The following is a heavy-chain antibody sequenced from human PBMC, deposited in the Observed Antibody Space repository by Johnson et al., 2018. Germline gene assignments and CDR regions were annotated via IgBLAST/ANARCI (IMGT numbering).Heavy chain of an antibody. CDR3: AGLWGATDPFDI. CDR2: IYPGDSDI. D-gene: IGHD5-18*01. Sequence: EVQLVESGAEVKKPGESLKISCKGSGYSFTTYWIGWVRQMPGKGLEWMGIIYPGDSDICYIPSFPAQIAIPADKSLSTAYLQGGSLTAADTAMDIFAGLWGATDPFDIWGQGTMVTGSP. CDR1: GYSFTTYW. V-gene: IGHV5-51*03. J-gene: IGHJ3*02.